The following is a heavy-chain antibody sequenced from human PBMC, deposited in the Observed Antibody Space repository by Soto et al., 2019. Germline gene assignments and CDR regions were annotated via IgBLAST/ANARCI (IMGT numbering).Heavy chain of an antibody. V-gene: IGHV2-5*02. D-gene: IGHD1-26*01. CDR1: GFSLSTSEVS. Sequence: QITLKESGPTLVKPTQTLTLTCTFSGFSLSTSEVSVGWIRQPPGKALEWLALIYWDDDKRYSPSLKSRLTITKDNSKNHGVPTMANMDTVVSATDYCAHRRGGSYYRGWFDPWGQGTLVTGSS. CDR2: IYWDDDK. CDR3: AHRRGGSYYRGWFDP. J-gene: IGHJ5*02.